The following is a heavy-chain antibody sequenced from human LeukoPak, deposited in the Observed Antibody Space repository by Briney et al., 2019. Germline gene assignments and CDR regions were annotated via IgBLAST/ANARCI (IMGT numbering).Heavy chain of an antibody. D-gene: IGHD6-19*01. CDR3: ARAPPGYSSGWYDYYFDY. V-gene: IGHV4-39*07. CDR1: GGSISSSSYY. Sequence: PSETLSLTCTVSGGSISSSSYYWGWIRQPPGKGLEWIGSIYYSGSTYYSPSLKSRVTISVDTSKNQFSLKLSSVTAADTAVYYCARAPPGYSSGWYDYYFDYWGQGTLVTVSS. CDR2: IYYSGST. J-gene: IGHJ4*02.